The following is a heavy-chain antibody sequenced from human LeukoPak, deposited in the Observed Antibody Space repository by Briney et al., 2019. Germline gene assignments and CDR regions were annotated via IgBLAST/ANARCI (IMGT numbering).Heavy chain of an antibody. V-gene: IGHV1-69*04. CDR2: IIPILGIA. CDR1: GGTFSSYA. J-gene: IGHJ4*02. D-gene: IGHD3-10*01. CDR3: ARDSPMAVYDY. Sequence: SVKVSCKASGGTFSSYAISWVRQAPGQGLEWMGRIIPILGIANYAQKFQGRVTITADKSTSTAYMELSSLRSEDTAVYYCARDSPMAVYDYWGQGTLVTASS.